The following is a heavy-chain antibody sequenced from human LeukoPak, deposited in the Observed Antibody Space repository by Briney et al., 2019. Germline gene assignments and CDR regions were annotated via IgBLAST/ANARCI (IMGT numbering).Heavy chain of an antibody. CDR3: ARGLKDDYHLDY. Sequence: GGSLRLSCAASGFTFSSYAMTWVRQAPGKGLEWVSSLSGSGGYTYHANSVKGRFTISRDNSKNTLYLQMNSLRGEDTAVYYCARGLKDDYHLDYWGQGTLVTVSS. CDR2: LSGSGGYT. D-gene: IGHD5-24*01. V-gene: IGHV3-23*01. CDR1: GFTFSSYA. J-gene: IGHJ4*02.